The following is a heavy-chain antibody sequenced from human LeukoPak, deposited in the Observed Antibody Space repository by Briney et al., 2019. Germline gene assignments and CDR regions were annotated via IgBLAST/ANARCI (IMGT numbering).Heavy chain of an antibody. Sequence: TSETLSLTYTVSGGSISSYYWSWIRQPAGKGLEWIGRIYTSGSTNYNPSLKSRVTMSVDTSKNQFSLKLSSVTAADTAVYYCARGTWTPRFVVVISHAFDIWGQGTMVTVSS. J-gene: IGHJ3*02. V-gene: IGHV4-4*07. CDR2: IYTSGST. CDR3: ARGTWTPRFVVVISHAFDI. CDR1: GGSISSYY. D-gene: IGHD2-21*01.